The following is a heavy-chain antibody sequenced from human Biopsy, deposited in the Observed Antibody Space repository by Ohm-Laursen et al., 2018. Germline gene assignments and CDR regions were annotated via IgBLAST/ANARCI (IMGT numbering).Heavy chain of an antibody. Sequence: GSLRLSCAASGFTLSDGMTWVRQAPGKGLEWVSSITTDSGRIFYADSVRGRFTISRDNSKNTLYLQMNSLRAEDTAEYYCARDTRWSPYHMDVWGQGTTVTVSS. V-gene: IGHV3-23*01. CDR3: ARDTRWSPYHMDV. CDR2: ITTDSGRI. J-gene: IGHJ6*02. CDR1: GFTLSDG. D-gene: IGHD4-23*01.